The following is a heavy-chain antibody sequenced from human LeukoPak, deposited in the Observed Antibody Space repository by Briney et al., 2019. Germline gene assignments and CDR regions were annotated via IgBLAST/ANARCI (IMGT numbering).Heavy chain of an antibody. V-gene: IGHV4-61*02. CDR1: GGSISSGSYY. CDR3: ARDEGHYYDSSSRPRVSHAFDI. CDR2: IYTSGST. D-gene: IGHD3-22*01. J-gene: IGHJ3*02. Sequence: PSQTLSLTCTVSGGSISSGSYYWSWIRQPAGKGLEWIGRIYTSGSTNYNPSLKSRVTMSVDTSKNQFSLKLSSVTAADTAVYYCARDEGHYYDSSSRPRVSHAFDIWGQGTMVTVSS.